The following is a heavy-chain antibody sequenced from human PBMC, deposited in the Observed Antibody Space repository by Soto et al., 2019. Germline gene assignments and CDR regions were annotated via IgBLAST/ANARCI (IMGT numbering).Heavy chain of an antibody. CDR1: GYTFTSYG. CDR3: ARIADCSTTSCSFPSRFHIRGYYYYYGLDV. CDR2: ISAYNGNS. D-gene: IGHD2-2*01. V-gene: IGHV1-18*01. J-gene: IGHJ6*02. Sequence: EASVKVSCKASGYTFTSYGISWVRQAPGQGLEWVGWISAYNGNSNYAQKYHGRVTMTTDTSTNTAYMEMSSLRSDDTAVYYCARIADCSTTSCSFPSRFHIRGYYYYYGLDVWGQGTTVTSP.